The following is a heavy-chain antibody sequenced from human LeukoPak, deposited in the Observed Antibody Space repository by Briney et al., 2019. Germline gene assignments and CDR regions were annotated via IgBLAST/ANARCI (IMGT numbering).Heavy chain of an antibody. V-gene: IGHV1-69*04. CDR1: GGTFSSYA. J-gene: IGHJ3*02. D-gene: IGHD3-22*01. Sequence: SVKVSCKASGGTFSSYAISWVRQAPGQGLEWMGRIIPILGIANYAQKFQGRVTITADKSTSTACMELSSLRSEDTAVYYCARDGSLDYYDSSGQNNAFDIWGQGTMVTVSS. CDR2: IIPILGIA. CDR3: ARDGSLDYYDSSGQNNAFDI.